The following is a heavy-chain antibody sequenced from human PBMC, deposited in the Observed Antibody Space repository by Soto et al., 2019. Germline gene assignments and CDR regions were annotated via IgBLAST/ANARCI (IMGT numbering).Heavy chain of an antibody. V-gene: IGHV4-4*07. Sequence: SETLSLTCAVSGDSISSYYWSWIRQPAGKGLEWIGRIYTSGSTNYNPSLKSRVTMSLDTSKNQFSLKLTSVTAADTAVYYCARADYSSSFPFDYWGQGTLVTVSP. D-gene: IGHD6-13*01. CDR2: IYTSGST. J-gene: IGHJ4*02. CDR1: GDSISSYY. CDR3: ARADYSSSFPFDY.